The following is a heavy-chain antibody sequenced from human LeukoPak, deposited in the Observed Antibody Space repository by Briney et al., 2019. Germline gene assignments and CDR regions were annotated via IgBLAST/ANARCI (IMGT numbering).Heavy chain of an antibody. CDR1: GGSISSGSYY. D-gene: IGHD4-17*01. CDR3: ARGNGDYGALFDY. J-gene: IGHJ4*02. V-gene: IGHV4-61*02. Sequence: SETLSLTCTVSGGSISSGSYYWSWIRQPAGKGLEWIGRIYTSGSTDYNPSLKSRVTISIDTSKNQFSLKLSSVTAADTAVYYCARGNGDYGALFDYWGQGTLVTVSS. CDR2: IYTSGST.